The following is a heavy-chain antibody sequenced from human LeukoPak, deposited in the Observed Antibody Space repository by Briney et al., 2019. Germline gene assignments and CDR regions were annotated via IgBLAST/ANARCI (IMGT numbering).Heavy chain of an antibody. CDR3: ARRRTLFGVAVSYYMDV. CDR2: IISSSSTI. J-gene: IGHJ6*03. D-gene: IGHD3-3*01. Sequence: GGSLRLSCAASGFTFSTFCLSWFPRPPGRGWEGFSYIISSSSTIYYADSVKGRFTISRDNAKNSLYLQMTSLRADDTAVYYCARRRTLFGVAVSYYMDVWSRGTTVTVSS. V-gene: IGHV3-48*01. CDR1: GFTFSTFC.